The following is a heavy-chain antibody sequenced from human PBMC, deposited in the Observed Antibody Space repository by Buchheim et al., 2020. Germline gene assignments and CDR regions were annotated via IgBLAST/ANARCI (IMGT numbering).Heavy chain of an antibody. CDR2: ISSDGSNK. D-gene: IGHD6-19*01. CDR3: ARAPRGQTSSGHSYGMDV. J-gene: IGHJ6*02. V-gene: IGHV3-30*03. CDR1: GFAFITCG. Sequence: QVQLVESGGGVVQPGRSQRLSCVVSGFAFITCGMHWVRQAPGKGLEWVAFISSDGSNKYYAGSVKGRFTNFSDNSKHTLHLQMNSLRVDDTAVYYCARAPRGQTSSGHSYGMDVWGQGTT.